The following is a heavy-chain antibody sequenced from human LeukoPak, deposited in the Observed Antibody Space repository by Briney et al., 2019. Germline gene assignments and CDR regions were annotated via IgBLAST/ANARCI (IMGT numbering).Heavy chain of an antibody. J-gene: IGHJ4*02. CDR1: GCPFTSYG. Sequence: APVKGSFKASGCPFTSYGIRWGRPAPGQGLEWMGWINAYNGNTKYSQKLQGRVTINTDTSTNTAYLELRSLQSDDTAVYYCARSPRGKMLGTNFDYWGQGTLVTVSS. V-gene: IGHV1-18*01. CDR3: ARSPRGKMLGTNFDY. CDR2: INAYNGNT. D-gene: IGHD2-8*01.